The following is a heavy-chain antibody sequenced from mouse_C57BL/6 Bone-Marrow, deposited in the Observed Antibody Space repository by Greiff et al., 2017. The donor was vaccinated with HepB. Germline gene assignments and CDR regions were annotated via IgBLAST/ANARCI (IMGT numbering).Heavy chain of an antibody. D-gene: IGHD2-5*01. V-gene: IGHV7-3*01. J-gene: IGHJ2*01. CDR1: GFTFTDYY. Sequence: EVMLVESGGGLVQPGGSLSLSCAASGFTFTDYYMSWVRQPPGKALEWLGFIRNKANGYTTEYSASVKGRFTISRDNSQSILYLQMNALRAEDSATYYCSRSHPYFSNYEEFFDYWGQGTTLTVSS. CDR3: SRSHPYFSNYEEFFDY. CDR2: IRNKANGYTT.